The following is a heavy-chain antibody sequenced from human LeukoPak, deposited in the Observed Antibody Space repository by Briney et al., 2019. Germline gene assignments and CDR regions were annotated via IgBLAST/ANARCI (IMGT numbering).Heavy chain of an antibody. CDR2: INPSGGST. V-gene: IGHV1-46*01. D-gene: IGHD6-6*01. CDR3: ARDRGEYSSSFGAFDI. Sequence: ASVKVSCKASGYTFTSYGISWVRQAPGQGLEWMGIINPSGGSTSYAQKFQGRVTMTRDTSTSTVYMELSSLRSEDTAVYYCARDRGEYSSSFGAFDIWGQGTMVTVSS. J-gene: IGHJ3*02. CDR1: GYTFTSYG.